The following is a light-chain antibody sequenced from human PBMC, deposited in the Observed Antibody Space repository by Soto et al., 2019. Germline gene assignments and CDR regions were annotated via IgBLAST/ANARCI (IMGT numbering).Light chain of an antibody. CDR2: GAS. J-gene: IGKJ4*01. Sequence: EIVMTQSPATLSVSPGERATLSCRASQSVSSNLAWYQQKPGQAHRLLIYGASPRATGIPARFSGSGSGTEFTLTISSLQYEDFAVYYCQQYNNWPPLTFGGGTKVEIK. CDR1: QSVSSN. V-gene: IGKV3-15*01. CDR3: QQYNNWPPLT.